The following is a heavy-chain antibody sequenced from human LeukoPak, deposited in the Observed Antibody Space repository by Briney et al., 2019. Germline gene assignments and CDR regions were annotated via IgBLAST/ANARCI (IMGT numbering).Heavy chain of an antibody. CDR1: GFTFSSYA. V-gene: IGHV3-64*01. CDR2: ISSNGGST. Sequence: PGGSLRLSCAASGFTFSSYAMHWVRQAPGKGLEYVSAISSNGGSTYYANSVKGRFTISRDNSKNTLYLQMGSLRAEDMAVYYCARGHDYGDYYYYYYYMDVWGKGTTVTISS. D-gene: IGHD4-17*01. CDR3: ARGHDYGDYYYYYYYMDV. J-gene: IGHJ6*03.